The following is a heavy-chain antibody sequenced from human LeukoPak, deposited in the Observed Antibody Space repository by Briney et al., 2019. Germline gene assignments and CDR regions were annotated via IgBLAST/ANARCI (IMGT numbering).Heavy chain of an antibody. D-gene: IGHD3-22*01. Sequence: SETLSLTCTVSGGSISSSSYYWGWIRQPPGKGLEWIGSIYYSGSTYYNPSLKSRVTISVDTSKNQFSLKLSSVTAADTAVYYCARGFTYYYDSSGYYSALDAFDIWGQGTMVTVSS. CDR3: ARGFTYYYDSSGYYSALDAFDI. V-gene: IGHV4-39*07. CDR2: IYYSGST. CDR1: GGSISSSSYY. J-gene: IGHJ3*02.